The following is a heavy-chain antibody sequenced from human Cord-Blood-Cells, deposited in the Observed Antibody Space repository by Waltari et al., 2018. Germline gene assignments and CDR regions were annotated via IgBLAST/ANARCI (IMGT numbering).Heavy chain of an antibody. Sequence: QVQLQQWGAGLLKPSETLSLTCAVYGGSFSGYYWSWIRQPPGKGREWLGEINHSGSTNYNPSRKSRGTISEDTSKNQFSLKLSSVTAADTAVYYCARCDIVVVVDYCGQGTLVTVSA. V-gene: IGHV4-34*01. D-gene: IGHD2-2*01. CDR3: ARCDIVVVVDY. CDR2: INHSGST. CDR1: GGSFSGYY. J-gene: IGHJ4*02.